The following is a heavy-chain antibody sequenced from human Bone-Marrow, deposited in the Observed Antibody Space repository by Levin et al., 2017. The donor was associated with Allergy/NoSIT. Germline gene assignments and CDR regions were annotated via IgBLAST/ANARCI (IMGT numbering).Heavy chain of an antibody. Sequence: QAGGSLRLSCAASGFTFSSYWMHWVRQGPGKGLVWVARIKSDGSSTSYADAVKGRFTISRDNAKNTLYLQMNSLRDEDTAVYYCARDPHWELKVPDAFDIWGQGTMVAVCS. V-gene: IGHV3-74*01. CDR3: ARDPHWELKVPDAFDI. CDR1: GFTFSSYW. D-gene: IGHD1-7*01. J-gene: IGHJ3*02. CDR2: IKSDGSST.